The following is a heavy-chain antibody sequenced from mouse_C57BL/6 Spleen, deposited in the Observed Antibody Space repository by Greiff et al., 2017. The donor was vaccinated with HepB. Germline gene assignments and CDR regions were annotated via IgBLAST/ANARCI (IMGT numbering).Heavy chain of an antibody. CDR2: INPYNGGT. J-gene: IGHJ3*01. D-gene: IGHD2-1*01. CDR3: ARNNYGNYEFAY. Sequence: EVQLQQSGPVLVKPGASVKMSCKASGYTFTDYYMNWVKQSHGKSLEWIGVINPYNGGTSYNQKFKGKATLTVDKSSSTAYMELNSLTSEDSAVYYCARNNYGNYEFAYWGQGTLVTVSA. CDR1: GYTFTDYY. V-gene: IGHV1-19*01.